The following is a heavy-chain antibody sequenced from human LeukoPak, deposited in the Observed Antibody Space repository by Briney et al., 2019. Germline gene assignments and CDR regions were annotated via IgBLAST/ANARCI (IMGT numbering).Heavy chain of an antibody. CDR3: ARSPYYYDSSGYDLDY. D-gene: IGHD3-22*01. J-gene: IGHJ4*02. CDR1: GGTFSSHA. CDR2: IIPIFGTA. Sequence: SVKVSCKASGGTFSSHAISWVRQAPGQGLEWMGGIIPIFGTANYAQKFQGRVTITTDESTSTAYMELSSLRSEDTAVYYCARSPYYYDSSGYDLDYWGQGTLVTVSS. V-gene: IGHV1-69*05.